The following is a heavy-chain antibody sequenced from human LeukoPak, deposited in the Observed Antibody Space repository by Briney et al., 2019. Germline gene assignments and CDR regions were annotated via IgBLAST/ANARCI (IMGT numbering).Heavy chain of an antibody. CDR3: ARDRSVTTVAVPTMDV. V-gene: IGHV4-4*07. CDR2: IYTSGRT. D-gene: IGHD4-11*01. J-gene: IGHJ6*03. Sequence: SETLSLTCAVSGGSISSYYWRWIRQPAGKGLEWIGCIYTSGRTNYNPSLKSRVTISVDKSKNQFSLRLSSVTAADTAVYYCARDRSVTTVAVPTMDVWGKGTTVTVSS. CDR1: GGSISSYY.